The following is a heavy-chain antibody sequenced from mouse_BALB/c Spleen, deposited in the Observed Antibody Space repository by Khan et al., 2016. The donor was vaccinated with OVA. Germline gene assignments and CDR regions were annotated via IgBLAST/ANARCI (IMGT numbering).Heavy chain of an antibody. CDR1: GYTFTSYT. J-gene: IGHJ3*01. CDR2: LNPSTGYT. Sequence: QVQLQQSGAELARPGASVKMSCKASGYTFTSYTIHWIKMRPGQGMEWLGLLNPSTGYTNSKQKFKETAQLNADKSTTTVYMKLSSLTSDDSAVYNCVRDGAYHRNDGWFAYRGQGTLVTVSA. D-gene: IGHD2-14*01. CDR3: VRDGAYHRNDGWFAY. V-gene: IGHV1-4*01.